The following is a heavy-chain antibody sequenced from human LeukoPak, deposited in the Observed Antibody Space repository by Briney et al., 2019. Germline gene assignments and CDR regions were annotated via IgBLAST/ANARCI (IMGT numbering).Heavy chain of an antibody. V-gene: IGHV4-4*09. CDR3: ARIEYSSSSAFDY. D-gene: IGHD6-6*01. J-gene: IGHJ4*02. CDR1: GGSISSYY. Sequence: SETLSLTCTVSGGSISSYYWSWIRQPPGKGLEWIGYIYTGGSTNYNPSLKSRVTISVDTSKNQFSLKLSSVTAADTAVYYCARIEYSSSSAFDYWGQGTLVTVSS. CDR2: IYTGGST.